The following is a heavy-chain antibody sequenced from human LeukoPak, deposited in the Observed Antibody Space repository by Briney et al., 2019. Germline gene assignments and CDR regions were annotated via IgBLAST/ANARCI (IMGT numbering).Heavy chain of an antibody. CDR2: IREDGSNK. CDR3: AKGAYYYDSGGHLGAFAI. V-gene: IGHV3-30*02. D-gene: IGHD3-22*01. Sequence: GGSLRLSCAASGFTFNSYGMHWGRQAPGKGGEWVAFIREDGSNKYYADSVKGGFTFSRDNSKTTLYLPMTRLRAEDTAIYSCAKGAYYYDSGGHLGAFAIWGQGTMVTVSS. J-gene: IGHJ3*02. CDR1: GFTFNSYG.